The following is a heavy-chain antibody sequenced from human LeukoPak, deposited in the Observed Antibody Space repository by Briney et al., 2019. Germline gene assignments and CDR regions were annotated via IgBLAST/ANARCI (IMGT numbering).Heavy chain of an antibody. CDR3: AELGITMIGGV. D-gene: IGHD3-10*02. CDR1: GLTFSNYA. J-gene: IGHJ6*04. V-gene: IGHV3-23*01. CDR2: INYNGGST. Sequence: GGSLRLSCAASGLTFSNYAMSWVRQAPGKGLEGVSTINYNGGSTYYADSVKGRFTISRDNSKNTLYLQMNSLRAEDTAVYYCAELGITMIGGVWGKGTTVTISS.